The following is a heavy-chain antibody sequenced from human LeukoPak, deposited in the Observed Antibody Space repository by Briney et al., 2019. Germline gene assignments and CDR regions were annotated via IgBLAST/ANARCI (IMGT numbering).Heavy chain of an antibody. CDR3: ARHRTSGWTDFDY. J-gene: IGHJ4*02. CDR1: GYSFTSYW. V-gene: IGHV5-10-1*01. CDR2: IDPTDSYT. Sequence: GESLRISCKASGYSFTSYWITWVRQMPGKGLEWMGRIDPTDSYTNYSPSFQGHVTMSADKSITTAYLQWSSLKASDTAMYYCARHRTSGWTDFDYWGQGALVTVPS. D-gene: IGHD6-19*01.